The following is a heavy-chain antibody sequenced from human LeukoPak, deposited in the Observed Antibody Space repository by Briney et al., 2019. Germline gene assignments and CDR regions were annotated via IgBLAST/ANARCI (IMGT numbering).Heavy chain of an antibody. V-gene: IGHV3-23*01. D-gene: IGHD6-19*01. CDR2: ISGSGAKT. J-gene: IGHJ4*02. CDR3: AKDAGSGWLYYFDY. CDR1: GFTFRSYA. Sequence: GGSLRLSCEASGFTFRSYAMTWVRQAPGKGLEWVSAISGSGAKTYYADSVKGRFTISRDNAKDSLYLQMNSLRAEDTAVYYCAKDAGSGWLYYFDYWGQGTLVTVSS.